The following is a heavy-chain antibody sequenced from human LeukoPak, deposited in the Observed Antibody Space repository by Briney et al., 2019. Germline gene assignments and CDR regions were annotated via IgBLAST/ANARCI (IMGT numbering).Heavy chain of an antibody. CDR1: GFTFSSYW. V-gene: IGHV3-7*01. CDR2: IKQDGGEK. D-gene: IGHD1-26*01. CDR3: ARLRGLYSDTNRYQTALDC. J-gene: IGHJ4*02. Sequence: GGSLRLSCAASGFTFSSYWMSWVRQAPGKGLEWVANIKQDGGEKYYVDSVKGRFTISRDNAKNSLYVQMNSLRAEDTAVYYCARLRGLYSDTNRYQTALDCWGQGTLVTVSS.